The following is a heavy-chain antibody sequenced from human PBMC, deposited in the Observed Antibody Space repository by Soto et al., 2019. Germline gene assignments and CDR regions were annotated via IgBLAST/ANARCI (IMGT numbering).Heavy chain of an antibody. D-gene: IGHD6-6*01. CDR1: GYTFANYL. J-gene: IGHJ1*01. Sequence: GASMEISCESSGYTFANYLIGWVRQVRGKGLEWVAIIYPSDSRTIYNPSPQGQVTISAAKSISTAYLQWTSLKASDTAIYYCSKFKYSTSVRYLQHWGQGTPVTVSS. CDR3: SKFKYSTSVRYLQH. V-gene: IGHV5-51*01. CDR2: IYPSDSRT.